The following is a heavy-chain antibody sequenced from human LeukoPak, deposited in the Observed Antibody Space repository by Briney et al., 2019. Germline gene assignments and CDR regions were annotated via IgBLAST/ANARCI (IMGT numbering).Heavy chain of an antibody. CDR3: AKPMEYQLLSDY. CDR2: ISGSGGST. D-gene: IGHD2-2*01. Sequence: GSLLLSSAASGFTFSSYAMSWVRQAPGKGLEWVSAISGSGGSTYYADSVKGRLTISRDNSKNTLYLQMNSLRAEDTAVYYCAKPMEYQLLSDYWGQGTLVTVSS. J-gene: IGHJ4*02. V-gene: IGHV3-23*01. CDR1: GFTFSSYA.